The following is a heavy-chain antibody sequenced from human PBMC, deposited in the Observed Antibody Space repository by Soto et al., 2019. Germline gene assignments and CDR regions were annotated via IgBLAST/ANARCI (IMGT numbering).Heavy chain of an antibody. V-gene: IGHV4-59*01. Sequence: SETLSLTCTVSGGSISSYYWSWIRQPPGKGLEWIGYIYYSGSTNYNPPLKSRVTISVDTSKNQFSLKLSSVTAADTAVYYCARDGSRQQRGWFDPWGQGTLVTVSS. J-gene: IGHJ5*02. CDR1: GGSISSYY. CDR2: IYYSGST. D-gene: IGHD6-13*01. CDR3: ARDGSRQQRGWFDP.